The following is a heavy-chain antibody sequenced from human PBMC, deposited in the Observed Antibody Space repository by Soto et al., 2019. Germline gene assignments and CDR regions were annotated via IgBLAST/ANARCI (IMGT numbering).Heavy chain of an antibody. CDR1: GFTFSSYG. CDR2: ISYDGSNK. Sequence: QVQLVESGGGVVQPGRSLRLSCAASGFTFSSYGMHWVRQAPGKGLEWVAVISYDGSNKYYADSVKGRFTISRDNSKNTLYLQMNSLRAEDTAVYYCAKDLRSTGDYYYGMDVW. CDR3: AKDLRSTGDYYYGMDV. V-gene: IGHV3-30*18. J-gene: IGHJ6*01. D-gene: IGHD1-26*01.